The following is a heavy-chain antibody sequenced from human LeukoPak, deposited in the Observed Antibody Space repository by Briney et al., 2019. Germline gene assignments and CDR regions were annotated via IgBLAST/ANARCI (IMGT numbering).Heavy chain of an antibody. CDR2: ISSSSSTI. CDR1: GFTFSSYS. Sequence: PGGSLRLSCAASGFTFSSYSMNWVRQAPGKGLEWVSYISSSSSTIYYADSVKGRFTISRDNAKNSLYLQMNNLRADDTALYYCTKDITIQIWLLGFDSWGQGTLVTVAS. J-gene: IGHJ4*02. V-gene: IGHV3-48*01. D-gene: IGHD3-22*01. CDR3: TKDITIQIWLLGFDS.